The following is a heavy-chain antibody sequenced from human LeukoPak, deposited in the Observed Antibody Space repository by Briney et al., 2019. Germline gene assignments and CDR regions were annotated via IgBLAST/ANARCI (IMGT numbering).Heavy chain of an antibody. CDR1: GGTFSSYA. J-gene: IGHJ3*02. V-gene: IGHV1-69*06. Sequence: ASVKVSCKASGGTFSSYAISWVRQAPGQGLEWMGGIIPIFGTANYAQKFQGRVTITADKSTSTAYMELSSLRSEDTAVYYCARGGRAYCSSTSCYGAFDIRGQGTMVTVSS. D-gene: IGHD2-2*01. CDR3: ARGGRAYCSSTSCYGAFDI. CDR2: IIPIFGTA.